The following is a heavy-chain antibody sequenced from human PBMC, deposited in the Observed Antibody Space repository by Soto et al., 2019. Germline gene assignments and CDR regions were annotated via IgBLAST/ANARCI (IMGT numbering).Heavy chain of an antibody. CDR1: GGSISSGGYY. Sequence: SETLSLTCTVSGGSISSGGYYWSWIRQHPGKGLEWIGYIYYSGSTYYNPSLKSRVTISVDTSKNQFSLKLSSVTAADTAVYYCARGSGWYFDYWGQGTLVTVSS. V-gene: IGHV4-31*03. D-gene: IGHD6-19*01. J-gene: IGHJ4*02. CDR2: IYYSGST. CDR3: ARGSGWYFDY.